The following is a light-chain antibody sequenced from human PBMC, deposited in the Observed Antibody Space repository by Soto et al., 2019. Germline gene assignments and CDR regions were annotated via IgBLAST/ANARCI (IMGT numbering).Light chain of an antibody. CDR2: DAA. Sequence: DIQMTQSPSTLSAYVGDRVTITCRASQSISSWLAWYQQKPGKAPNLLIYDAASLEAGVPSRFSGSGSGTEFTLTISSLQPDDFATYYCQQYNSLVTFGPGTKVDIK. V-gene: IGKV1-5*01. J-gene: IGKJ3*01. CDR1: QSISSW. CDR3: QQYNSLVT.